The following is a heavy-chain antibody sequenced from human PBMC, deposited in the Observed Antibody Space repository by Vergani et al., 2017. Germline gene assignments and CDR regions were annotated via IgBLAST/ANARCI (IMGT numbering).Heavy chain of an antibody. CDR1: GGSISSSSYY. CDR2: IYYSGST. Sequence: QLQLQESGPGLVKPSETLSLPCTVSGGSISSSSYYWVWIRQPPGKGLEWIGSIYYSGSTYYNPSLKSRVTISVDTSKNPFSLKLSSVTAADTAVYYGARRTTMVRGVLEIARYYFDYWGQGTLVTVSS. CDR3: ARRTTMVRGVLEIARYYFDY. J-gene: IGHJ4*02. D-gene: IGHD3-10*01. V-gene: IGHV4-39*01.